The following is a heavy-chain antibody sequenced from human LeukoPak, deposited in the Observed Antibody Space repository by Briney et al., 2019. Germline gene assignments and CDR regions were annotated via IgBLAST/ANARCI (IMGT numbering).Heavy chain of an antibody. Sequence: GGSLKLSCAASGFTFSGSAIHWVRQASGKGLEWVARIKTKAESYATAYVASVKGRFTISRDDSKNTAYLQMGSLKTEDTAMYYCTRLSGGNSDSYYYGLDVWGQGTTVTVSS. CDR1: GFTFSGSA. J-gene: IGHJ6*02. CDR2: IKTKAESYAT. V-gene: IGHV3-73*01. CDR3: TRLSGGNSDSYYYGLDV. D-gene: IGHD4-23*01.